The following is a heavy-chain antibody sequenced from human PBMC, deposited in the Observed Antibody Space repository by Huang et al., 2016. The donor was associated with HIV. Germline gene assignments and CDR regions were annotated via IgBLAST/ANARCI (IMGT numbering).Heavy chain of an antibody. D-gene: IGHD3-16*01. CDR2: INHAGVT. Sequence: QVQLEQWGAGLLKPSETLSLPCAVYGGSFSGYFWNWIRQSPGKGLEWIGQINHAGVTDYNPSLKSRATISVDTSKNQCSLKLTSVTAADTAIYYCAREIMISFGGPFDSWGHGNLVTVSS. CDR1: GGSFSGYF. V-gene: IGHV4-34*02. CDR3: AREIMISFGGPFDS. J-gene: IGHJ5*01.